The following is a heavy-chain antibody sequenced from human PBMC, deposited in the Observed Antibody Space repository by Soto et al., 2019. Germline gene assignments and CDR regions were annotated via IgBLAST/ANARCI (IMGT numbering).Heavy chain of an antibody. D-gene: IGHD2-8*01. V-gene: IGHV3-64*01. J-gene: IGHJ4*02. Sequence: GGSLRLSCAASGFTFSSYAMHWVRQAPGRGLEYVSAISGNGGSTYYANSVKGRFTISRDNSKSTLYLQMGSLRAEDMAVYYCARDRCINSVCYAPSDYWGQGTLVTVSS. CDR3: ARDRCINSVCYAPSDY. CDR1: GFTFSSYA. CDR2: ISGNGGST.